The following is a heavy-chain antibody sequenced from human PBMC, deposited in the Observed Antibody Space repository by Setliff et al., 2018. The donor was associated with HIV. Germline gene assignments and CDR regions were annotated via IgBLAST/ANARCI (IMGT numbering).Heavy chain of an antibody. Sequence: SETLSLTCNVSGGSISTNRDHWGWIRQPPGKGLEWIGEIFHTQNPNYSPSLKSRVTISVNKSKNQFSLRLTSVTAADTAVYYCARGANFWSGYDSWGQGTLVTVSS. V-gene: IGHV4-61*05. CDR3: ARGANFWSGYDS. D-gene: IGHD3-3*01. CDR2: IFHTQNP. J-gene: IGHJ4*02. CDR1: GGSISTNRDH.